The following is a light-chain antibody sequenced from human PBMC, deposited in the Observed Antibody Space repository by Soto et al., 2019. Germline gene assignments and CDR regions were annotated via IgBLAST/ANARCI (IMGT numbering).Light chain of an antibody. CDR3: QHYGSSRT. V-gene: IGKV3-20*01. CDR1: QSVSSSY. CDR2: DAS. J-gene: IGKJ1*01. Sequence: EIVLTHSPGTLSLSPGERATLSCRASQSVSSSYLAWYQQKLGQAPRLLIYDASSRATGIPDRFSGSGSGTDFTLTISRLEPEDFAVYYCQHYGSSRTFGKGTKVDIK.